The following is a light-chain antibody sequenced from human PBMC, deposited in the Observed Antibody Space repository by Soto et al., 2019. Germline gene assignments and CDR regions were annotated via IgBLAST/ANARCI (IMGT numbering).Light chain of an antibody. V-gene: IGLV2-23*01. CDR1: SSDVGSYNL. CDR3: CSYAGSTYV. Sequence: QSALTQPASVSGSAGQLITISCTGTSSDVGSYNLVSWYQQHPGKAPKLMIYEGSKRPSGVSNRFSGSKSVNTDYLSISGLQAEDEADYYCCSYAGSTYVFGTGTKVTVL. J-gene: IGLJ1*01. CDR2: EGS.